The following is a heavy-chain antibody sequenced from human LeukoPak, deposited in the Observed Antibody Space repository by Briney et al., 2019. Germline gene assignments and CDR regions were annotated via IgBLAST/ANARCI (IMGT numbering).Heavy chain of an antibody. CDR1: GYTFTSYA. V-gene: IGHV7-4-1*02. D-gene: IGHD3-3*01. CDR3: ARGAKFWSGYYPGY. Sequence: ASVKASCKASGYTFTSYAMNWVRQAPGQGLEWMGWINTNTGNPTYAQGFTGRFVFSLHTSVSTAFLQISSLKAEDTAVYYCARGAKFWSGYYPGYWGQGTLVTVSS. J-gene: IGHJ4*02. CDR2: INTNTGNP.